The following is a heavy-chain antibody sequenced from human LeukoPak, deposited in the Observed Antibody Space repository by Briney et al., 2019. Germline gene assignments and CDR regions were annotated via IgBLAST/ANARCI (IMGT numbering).Heavy chain of an antibody. J-gene: IGHJ4*02. D-gene: IGHD3-22*01. Sequence: GGSLRLSCAVSGFTFSSYGMHWVRQAPGKGLEWVAVISYDGSNKYYADSVKGRFTISRDNSKNTLYLQMNSLRAEDTAVYYCAKDYYDSSGYYYFTYWGQGTLVTVSS. CDR3: AKDYYDSSGYYYFTY. CDR2: ISYDGSNK. V-gene: IGHV3-30*18. CDR1: GFTFSSYG.